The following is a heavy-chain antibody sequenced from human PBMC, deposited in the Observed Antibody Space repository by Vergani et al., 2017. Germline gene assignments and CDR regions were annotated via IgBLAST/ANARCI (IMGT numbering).Heavy chain of an antibody. CDR1: GFTFSSYS. CDR2: ISSSSSYI. D-gene: IGHD1-7*01. CDR3: AVGRRYSWNYPNWFDP. J-gene: IGHJ5*02. Sequence: EVQLVESGGGLVKPGGSLRLSCAASGFTFSSYSMNWVRQAPGKGREWVSSISSSSSYIYYADSVKGRFTISRDNAKNELYLQMNSLKAEDTAVYYCAVGRRYSWNYPNWFDPWGQGTLVTVSS. V-gene: IGHV3-21*01.